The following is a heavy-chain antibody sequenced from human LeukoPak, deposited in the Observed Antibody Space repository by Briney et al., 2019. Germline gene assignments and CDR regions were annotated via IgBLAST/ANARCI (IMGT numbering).Heavy chain of an antibody. CDR2: IYYSGST. V-gene: IGHV4-39*01. CDR3: ATGGYSYFDY. Sequence: SETLSLTCTVSGGSISSSSYYWGWIRQPPGNGLEWIGSIYYSGSTYYNPSLKSRVTISVDTSKNQFSLKLSSVTAADTAVYYCATGGYSYFDYWGQGTLVTVSS. J-gene: IGHJ4*02. D-gene: IGHD3-22*01. CDR1: GGSISSSSYY.